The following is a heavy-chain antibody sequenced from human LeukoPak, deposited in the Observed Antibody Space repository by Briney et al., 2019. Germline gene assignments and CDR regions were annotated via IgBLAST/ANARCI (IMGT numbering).Heavy chain of an antibody. Sequence: GGSLRLSCAASGFTFDDYAMHWVRQAPGKGLEWVSGISWNSGSIGYADSVKGRFTISRDNAKNSLYLQMYSLRAEDTALYYCAKTTYSSGWHGFDYWGQGTLVTVSS. CDR1: GFTFDDYA. V-gene: IGHV3-9*01. D-gene: IGHD6-19*01. CDR3: AKTTYSSGWHGFDY. J-gene: IGHJ4*02. CDR2: ISWNSGSI.